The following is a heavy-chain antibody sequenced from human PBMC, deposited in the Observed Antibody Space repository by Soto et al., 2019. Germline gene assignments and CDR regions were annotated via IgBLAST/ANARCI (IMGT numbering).Heavy chain of an antibody. V-gene: IGHV3-23*01. CDR2: ISGSGGST. Sequence: EVQLLESGGGLVQPGGSLRLSCAASGFTFSSYAMSWVRQAPGKGLEWVSAISGSGGSTYYADSVKGRFTISRDNSKNTLYLQMNSLRAEDTAVYYCAKSPSPYSSGWYGGIDYWGQGTLVTVSS. D-gene: IGHD6-19*01. CDR1: GFTFSSYA. J-gene: IGHJ4*02. CDR3: AKSPSPYSSGWYGGIDY.